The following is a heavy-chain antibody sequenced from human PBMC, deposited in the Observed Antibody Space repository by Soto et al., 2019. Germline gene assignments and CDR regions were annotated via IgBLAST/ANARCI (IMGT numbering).Heavy chain of an antibody. CDR2: ISSSGSTI. CDR1: GFTFSDYY. J-gene: IGHJ3*02. Sequence: GGSLRLSCATSGFTFSDYYMSWIHQAPGKGLEWVSYISSSGSTIYYADSVKGRFTISRDNAKNSLYLQMSSLRAEDTAVYYCARELGYCTNGVCYGGSAFEIWGQGTMVTVSS. V-gene: IGHV3-11*01. D-gene: IGHD2-8*01. CDR3: ARELGYCTNGVCYGGSAFEI.